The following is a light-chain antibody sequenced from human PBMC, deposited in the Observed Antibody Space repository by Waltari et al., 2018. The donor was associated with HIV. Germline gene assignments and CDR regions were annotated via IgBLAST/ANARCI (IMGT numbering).Light chain of an antibody. CDR3: QHYATSQAIT. Sequence: IVLTQSPDTLSLSPGERAVFSCRASQTVTSDYLAWYQQKPGQPPRVLIHGATSRATGIPDRFSGSGSGSDFTLTINRLEPEDSAMYFCQHYATSQAITFGQGTRLEIK. CDR2: GAT. V-gene: IGKV3-20*01. J-gene: IGKJ5*01. CDR1: QTVTSDY.